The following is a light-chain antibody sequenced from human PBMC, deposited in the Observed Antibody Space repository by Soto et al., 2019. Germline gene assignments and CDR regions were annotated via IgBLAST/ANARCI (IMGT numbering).Light chain of an antibody. J-gene: IGLJ2*01. CDR2: EVT. CDR1: SSDVGGYNY. V-gene: IGLV2-8*01. CDR3: NSCAGGGNPVL. Sequence: QSALTQPPSASGSLGQSVTISCTGTSSDVGGYNYVSWHQQHPGKAPKVMIYEVTKRPPGVPDRFSGSKSGNTASLTVSGLQAEDEAEYYCNSCAGGGNPVLLGGGTKLTVL.